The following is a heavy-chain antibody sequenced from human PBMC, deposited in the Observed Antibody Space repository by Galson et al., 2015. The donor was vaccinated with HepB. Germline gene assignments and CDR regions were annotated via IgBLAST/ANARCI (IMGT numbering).Heavy chain of an antibody. CDR2: ISYDGSNK. J-gene: IGHJ5*02. D-gene: IGHD2-2*01. V-gene: IGHV3-30*03. Sequence: SLRLSCAASGFTFSSYGMHWVRQAPGKGLEWVAVISYDGSNKYYADSVKGRFTISRDNSKNTLYLQMNSLRAEDTAVYYCARGPSPMGSSTSCYPADPWGQGTLVTVSS. CDR3: ARGPSPMGSSTSCYPADP. CDR1: GFTFSSYG.